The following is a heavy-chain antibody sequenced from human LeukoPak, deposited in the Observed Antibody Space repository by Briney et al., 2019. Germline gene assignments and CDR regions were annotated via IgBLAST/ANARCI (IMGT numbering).Heavy chain of an antibody. D-gene: IGHD6-13*01. CDR1: GFTISNSW. Sequence: GGSLRLSCEGSGFTISNSWMSWVRQAPGKGLEWVARIRQDGSEKYYVDSVKGRFTISRDNAKNSLYLQMNSLRGEDTAVYYCARRYSSSWSGFDPWGQGTLVTVSS. V-gene: IGHV3-7*04. J-gene: IGHJ5*02. CDR3: ARRYSSSWSGFDP. CDR2: IRQDGSEK.